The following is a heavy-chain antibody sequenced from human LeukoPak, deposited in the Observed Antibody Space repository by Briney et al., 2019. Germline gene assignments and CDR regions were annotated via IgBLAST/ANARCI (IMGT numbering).Heavy chain of an antibody. J-gene: IGHJ6*03. CDR1: GFTFSSYE. V-gene: IGHV3-48*03. Sequence: SGGSLRLSCAASGFTFSSYEMNWVRQAPGKGLEWVSYISSSGSTIYYADSVKGRFTISRDNANNSLYLQMNSLRVEDTAVYYCARFSGSYSAYYYYMDVWGKGTTVTVSS. CDR3: ARFSGSYSAYYYYMDV. D-gene: IGHD1-26*01. CDR2: ISSSGSTI.